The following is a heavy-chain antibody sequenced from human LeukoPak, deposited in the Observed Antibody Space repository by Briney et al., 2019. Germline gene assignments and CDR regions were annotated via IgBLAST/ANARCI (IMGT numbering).Heavy chain of an antibody. CDR1: GFTFSSYS. Sequence: GGSLRLSCAASGFTFSSYSMNWVRQAPGKGLEWVSSISSSSSYIYYADSVKGRFTISRDNAKNSLYLQMNSLRAEEKAVYYCARDSAWGLRRLNYYSMNVWGKGTTVTASS. D-gene: IGHD5-12*01. CDR3: ARDSAWGLRRLNYYSMNV. CDR2: ISSSSSYI. J-gene: IGHJ6*03. V-gene: IGHV3-21*01.